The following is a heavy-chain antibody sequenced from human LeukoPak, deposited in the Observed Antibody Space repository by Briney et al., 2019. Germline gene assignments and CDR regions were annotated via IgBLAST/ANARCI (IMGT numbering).Heavy chain of an antibody. J-gene: IGHJ6*02. D-gene: IGHD5-12*01. CDR2: INAGNGNT. Sequence: ASVKVSCKASGYTFTSYAMHWVRQAPGQRLEWMGWINAGNGNTKYSQKFQGRVTITRDTSASTAYTELSSLRSEDTAVYYCARDTITDYYYYYGMDVWGQGTTVTVSS. V-gene: IGHV1-3*01. CDR3: ARDTITDYYYYYGMDV. CDR1: GYTFTSYA.